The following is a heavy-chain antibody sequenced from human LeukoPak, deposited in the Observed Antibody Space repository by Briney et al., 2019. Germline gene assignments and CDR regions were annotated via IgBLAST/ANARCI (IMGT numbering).Heavy chain of an antibody. J-gene: IGHJ4*02. Sequence: PGGSLRLSCAASGFTFSSYGMSWVRRAPGKGLEWVAVISDDGHNKYYADSVKGRFTISRDNSKNTLYLQMNSLRVEDTAVYYCAREAIRGVIISFMDYWGQGNLLTVSS. D-gene: IGHD3-10*01. V-gene: IGHV3-30*03. CDR1: GFTFSSYG. CDR3: AREAIRGVIISFMDY. CDR2: ISDDGHNK.